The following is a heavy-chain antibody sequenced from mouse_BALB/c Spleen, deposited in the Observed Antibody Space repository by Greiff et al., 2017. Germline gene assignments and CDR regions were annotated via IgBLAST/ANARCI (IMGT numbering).Heavy chain of an antibody. D-gene: IGHD2-3*01. J-gene: IGHJ2*01. CDR3: ARGDDGYCFDY. Sequence: VQLQQSGAELVKPGASVKLSCTASGFNIKDTYMHWVKQRPEQGLEWIGRIDPANGNTKYDPKFQGKATITADTSSNTAYLQLSSLTSEDAAVYYSARGDDGYCFDYWGQGTTLTVSS. CDR2: IDPANGNT. CDR1: GFNIKDTY. V-gene: IGHV14-3*02.